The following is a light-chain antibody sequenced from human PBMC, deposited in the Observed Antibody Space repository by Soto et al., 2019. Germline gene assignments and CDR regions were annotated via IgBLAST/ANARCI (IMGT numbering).Light chain of an antibody. V-gene: IGLV2-14*01. CDR2: DVS. CDR3: SSYTSSSPRV. CDR1: SSDVGGYNY. J-gene: IGLJ3*02. Sequence: QSVLTQPASVSGSPGQSITISCTGTSSDVGGYNYVSWYQQHPGKAPKLMIYDVSNRPSGVSNRFSGSKSGNMASLTISGLQAEDEADYYCSSYTSSSPRVFGGGTKVTVL.